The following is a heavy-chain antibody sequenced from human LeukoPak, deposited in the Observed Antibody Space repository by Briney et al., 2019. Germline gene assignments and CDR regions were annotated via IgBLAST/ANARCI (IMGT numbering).Heavy chain of an antibody. CDR3: AKDAPDIVVVPAAIGKNYYYYYMDV. Sequence: GGSLRLSCAASGFTFSNYWMSWVRQAPGKGLEWVANIKQDGREKYYADSVKGRFTISRDNSKNTLYLQMNSLRAEDTAVYYCAKDAPDIVVVPAAIGKNYYYYYMDVWGKGTTVTVSS. CDR2: IKQDGREK. J-gene: IGHJ6*03. V-gene: IGHV3-7*01. D-gene: IGHD2-2*02. CDR1: GFTFSNYW.